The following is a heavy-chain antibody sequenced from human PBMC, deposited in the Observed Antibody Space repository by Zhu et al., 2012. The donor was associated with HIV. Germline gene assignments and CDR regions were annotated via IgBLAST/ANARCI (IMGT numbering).Heavy chain of an antibody. D-gene: IGHD6-19*01. V-gene: IGHV4-39*07. CDR1: GGSISSSSYY. CDR2: IYYSGST. CDR3: ARRPRIAVAGPYDY. J-gene: IGHJ4*02. Sequence: QVQLQESGPGLVKPSETLSLTCTVSGGSISSSSYYWGWIRQPPGKGLEWVGSIYYSGSTYYNPSLKSRVTISVDTSKNQFSLKLSSVTAADTAVYYCARRPRIAVAGPYDYWGQGTLVTVSS.